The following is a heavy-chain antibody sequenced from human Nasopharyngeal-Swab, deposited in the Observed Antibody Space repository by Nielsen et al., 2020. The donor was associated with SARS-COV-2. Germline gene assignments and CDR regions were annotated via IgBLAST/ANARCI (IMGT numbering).Heavy chain of an antibody. CDR3: ARGCRYCTPKMYFDL. D-gene: IGHD2-8*01. Sequence: SETLSLTCTVSGYSISSGYYWGWIRQPPGKGLEWIWSIYHSGSTYYNPSLKSRVTISVDTSKNQFSLKLSSVTAADTAVYYCARGCRYCTPKMYFDLWGRGTLVTVSS. V-gene: IGHV4-38-2*02. CDR2: IYHSGST. J-gene: IGHJ2*01. CDR1: GYSISSGYY.